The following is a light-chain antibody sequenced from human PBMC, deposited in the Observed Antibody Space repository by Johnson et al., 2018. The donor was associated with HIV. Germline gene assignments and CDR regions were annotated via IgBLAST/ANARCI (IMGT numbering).Light chain of an antibody. J-gene: IGLJ1*01. CDR1: SSNIGNNY. V-gene: IGLV1-51*01. Sequence: QSLLTQPPSVSAAPGQKVTISCSGSSSNIGNNYVSWYQHLPGTAPKLLIYDNNKRPSGIPDRFSGSKSGTSATLGITGLQTGDEADYYCGTWDSSLGYVFGTGTQLTVL. CDR2: DNN. CDR3: GTWDSSLGYV.